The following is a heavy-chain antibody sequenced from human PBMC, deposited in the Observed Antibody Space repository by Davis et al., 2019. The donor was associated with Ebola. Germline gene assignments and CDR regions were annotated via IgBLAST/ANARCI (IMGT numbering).Heavy chain of an antibody. CDR2: IYTSGST. J-gene: IGHJ6*03. V-gene: IGHV4-61*02. Sequence: PSETLSLTSAVPGGSISSGGYSWSWIRQPAGTGLEWIGRIYTSGSTNYNPSLKIRVTISVDTSKNQFSLKLSSVTAADTAVYYCARGFHDYNIPGGWDYYYYMDVWGKGTTVTVSS. CDR3: ARGFHDYNIPGGWDYYYYMDV. CDR1: GGSISSGGYS. D-gene: IGHD5-24*01.